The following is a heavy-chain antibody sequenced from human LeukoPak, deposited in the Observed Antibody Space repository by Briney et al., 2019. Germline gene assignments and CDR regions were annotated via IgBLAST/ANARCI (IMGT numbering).Heavy chain of an antibody. Sequence: GALRLSCAASGFTFSSYAMHWVRQAPGKGLEWVAVISYDGSNKYYADSVKGRFTISRDNSKNTLYLQMNSLRAEDTAVYYCARTAGLAYCGGGCDAFNIWGQGTMVTVSS. J-gene: IGHJ3*02. CDR1: GFTFSSYA. D-gene: IGHD2-21*02. V-gene: IGHV3-30-3*01. CDR2: ISYDGSNK. CDR3: ARTAGLAYCGGGCDAFNI.